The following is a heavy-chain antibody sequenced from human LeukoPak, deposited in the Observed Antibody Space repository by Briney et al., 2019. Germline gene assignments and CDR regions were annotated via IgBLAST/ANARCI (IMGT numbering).Heavy chain of an antibody. CDR2: ISGSAGST. J-gene: IGHJ4*02. Sequence: PGGSLRLSCAASGFTFSGSAMSWVRQAPGKGLEWVSGISGSAGSTYYADSVKGRFTISRDSSKNTLDLQMNSLRAEDTAVYYCAKGQCSSTSCYKGPFDYWGQGTLVTVSS. CDR3: AKGQCSSTSCYKGPFDY. CDR1: GFTFSGSA. V-gene: IGHV3-23*01. D-gene: IGHD2-2*02.